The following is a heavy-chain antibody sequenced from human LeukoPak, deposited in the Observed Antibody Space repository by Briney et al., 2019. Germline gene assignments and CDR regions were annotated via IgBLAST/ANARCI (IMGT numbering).Heavy chain of an antibody. Sequence: SETLSLTCTVSGVSISSSYSYWGWIRQPPGMGLEWIGSIYYTGNTYYNASLKSQVSISIDTSKNQFSLKLSSVTAADTAVYYCARVWRGHNYYYYMDVWGKGTTVTISS. V-gene: IGHV4-39*07. CDR1: GVSISSSYSY. D-gene: IGHD3-3*01. J-gene: IGHJ6*03. CDR2: IYYTGNT. CDR3: ARVWRGHNYYYYMDV.